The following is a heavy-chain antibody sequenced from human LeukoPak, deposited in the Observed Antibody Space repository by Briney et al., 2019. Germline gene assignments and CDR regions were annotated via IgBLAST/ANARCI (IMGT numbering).Heavy chain of an antibody. CDR3: ARTRLRWYSDY. J-gene: IGHJ4*02. D-gene: IGHD4-23*01. CDR2: IKQDGSEK. Sequence: GGSLRLSCAASGFTFSSYWMSWVRQAPGKGLEWVANIKQDGSEKYYVDSVKGQFTISRDNAKNSLYLQMNSLRAEDTAVYYCARTRLRWYSDYWGQGTLVTVSS. CDR1: GFTFSSYW. V-gene: IGHV3-7*01.